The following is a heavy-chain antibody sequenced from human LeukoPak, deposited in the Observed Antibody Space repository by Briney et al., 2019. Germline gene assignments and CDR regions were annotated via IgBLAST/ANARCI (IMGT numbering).Heavy chain of an antibody. J-gene: IGHJ4*02. CDR1: GGSLSSSRYF. Sequence: SETLSLTCSVSGGSLSSSRYFWSWIRQPPGKGLEWIGTISYSGDTYYSPSLKSRVTISVDPSKNQFSLKLTSVSAADTAVFYCARLNYYDKSGHYTQPKFDYWGQGTLVTVSS. CDR2: ISYSGDT. CDR3: ARLNYYDKSGHYTQPKFDY. V-gene: IGHV4-39*01. D-gene: IGHD3-22*01.